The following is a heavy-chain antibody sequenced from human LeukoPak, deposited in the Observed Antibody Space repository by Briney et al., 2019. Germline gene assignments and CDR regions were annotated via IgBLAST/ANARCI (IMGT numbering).Heavy chain of an antibody. D-gene: IGHD3-3*01. V-gene: IGHV3-30*02. J-gene: IGHJ4*02. CDR2: IRYDGSNK. CDR3: AKDGDFWSGYYIDY. CDR1: QFIFRDYW. Sequence: PGGSLRLSCAASQFIFRDYWMSWVRQAPGKGLEWVAFIRYDGSNKYYADSVKGRFTISRDNSKNTLYLQMNSLRAEDTAVYYCAKDGDFWSGYYIDYWGQGTLVTVSS.